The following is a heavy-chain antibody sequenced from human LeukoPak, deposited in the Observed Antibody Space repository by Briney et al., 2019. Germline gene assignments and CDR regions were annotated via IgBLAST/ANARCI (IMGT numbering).Heavy chain of an antibody. CDR1: GFTFGNYG. CDR3: VKDNPLDY. Sequence: GGSLRLSCGASGFTFGNYGMLWVRQAPGKGLDWVAFIRYDGNKKLYADSVKGRFTISRDNSRNTLYLHLNSLRPEGTALYYCVKDNPLDYWGQGTLVIVSS. V-gene: IGHV3-30*02. CDR2: IRYDGNKK. D-gene: IGHD1-14*01. J-gene: IGHJ4*02.